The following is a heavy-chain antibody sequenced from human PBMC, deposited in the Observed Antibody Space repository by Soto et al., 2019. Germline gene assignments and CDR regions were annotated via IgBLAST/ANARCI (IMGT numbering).Heavy chain of an antibody. Sequence: ASVKVSCKAPGYTFTSYDINWVRQATGQGLEWMGWMNPNSGNTGYAQKFQGRVTMTRNTSISTAYMELSSLRSEDTAVYYCARGARHYDFWSGYYTPPYFDYWGQGTLVTVSS. J-gene: IGHJ4*02. CDR2: MNPNSGNT. CDR3: ARGARHYDFWSGYYTPPYFDY. V-gene: IGHV1-8*01. D-gene: IGHD3-3*01. CDR1: GYTFTSYD.